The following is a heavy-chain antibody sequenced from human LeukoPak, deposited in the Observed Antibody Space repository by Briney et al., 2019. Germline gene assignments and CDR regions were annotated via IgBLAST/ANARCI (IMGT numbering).Heavy chain of an antibody. CDR1: GFTFSSYG. D-gene: IGHD3-22*01. CDR3: AKDTSNTMIGGAFDI. CDR2: ISSSSSYI. Sequence: GRSLRLSCAASGFTFSSYGMHWVRQAPGKGLEWVSSISSSSSYIYYADSVKGRFTISRDNSKNTLYLQMNSLRAEDTAVYYCAKDTSNTMIGGAFDIWGQGTMVTVSS. V-gene: IGHV3-21*04. J-gene: IGHJ3*02.